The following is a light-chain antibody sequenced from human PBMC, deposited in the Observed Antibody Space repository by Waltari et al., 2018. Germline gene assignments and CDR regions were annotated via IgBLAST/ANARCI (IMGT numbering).Light chain of an antibody. V-gene: IGLV2-23*02. CDR2: EVF. J-gene: IGLJ2*01. CDR1: SSDVASYNL. Sequence: QSALTQPASVSGSPGQSITISCTGTSSDVASYNLAPWYQQYPGKAPRLVIYEVFKRPASVSSRFSGSKSGSTASLTISGVQAEDEATYYCSSYAGRSILIFGGGT. CDR3: SSYAGRSILI.